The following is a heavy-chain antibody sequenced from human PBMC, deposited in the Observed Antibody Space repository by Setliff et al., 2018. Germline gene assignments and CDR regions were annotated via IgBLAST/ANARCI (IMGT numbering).Heavy chain of an antibody. V-gene: IGHV1-69*05. CDR3: ARSPAVLGIVYLDP. CDR1: GDSFNNYA. Sequence: SVKVSCKASGDSFNNYAISWVRQAPGQGLEWMGGIIPMFGTPAYAQKFQDRVTITTDESTSTAYMELDSLRSEDTAVYYCARSPAVLGIVYLDPWGQGTLGTAPQ. CDR2: IIPMFGTP. D-gene: IGHD2-15*01. J-gene: IGHJ5*02.